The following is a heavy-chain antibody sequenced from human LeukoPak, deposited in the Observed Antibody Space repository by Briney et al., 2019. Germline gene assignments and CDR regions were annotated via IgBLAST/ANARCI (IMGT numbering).Heavy chain of an antibody. CDR1: GYTFTGYY. CDR2: INPNSGGT. CDR3: ARVINGDYAATDY. Sequence: ASVKVSCKASGYTFTGYYMHWVRQAPGQGLEWMGWINPNSGGTNYAQKFQGRVTMTRDTSISTAYMELSRLRSDDTAVYYCARVINGDYAATDYWGQGTLVTVSS. V-gene: IGHV1-2*02. D-gene: IGHD4-17*01. J-gene: IGHJ4*02.